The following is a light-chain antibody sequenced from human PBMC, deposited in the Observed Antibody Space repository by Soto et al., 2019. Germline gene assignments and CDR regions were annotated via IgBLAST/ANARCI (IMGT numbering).Light chain of an antibody. Sequence: QSVLTQPPSVSAAPGQKVTISCSGSSSNIGNNYVSWYQQLPGTAPKLLIYDNNKRPSGIPDRFSGSKSGTSATLGITGLQTGDEAEYYCGTWESSLSAGVFGGGTQLTVL. CDR3: GTWESSLSAGV. CDR1: SSNIGNNY. V-gene: IGLV1-51*01. CDR2: DNN. J-gene: IGLJ2*01.